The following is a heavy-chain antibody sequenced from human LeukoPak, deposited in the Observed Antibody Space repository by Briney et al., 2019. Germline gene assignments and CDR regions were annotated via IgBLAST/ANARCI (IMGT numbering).Heavy chain of an antibody. CDR3: ARDASSIYYYGMDV. J-gene: IGHJ6*02. CDR2: ISSSSSYI. V-gene: IGHV3-21*01. Sequence: GGSLRLSCAASGFTFSSYSMNWVCQAPGKGLEWVSSISSSSSYIYYADSVKGRFTISRDNAKNSLYLQMNSLRAEDTAVYYCARDASSIYYYGMDVWGQGTTVTVSS. CDR1: GFTFSSYS.